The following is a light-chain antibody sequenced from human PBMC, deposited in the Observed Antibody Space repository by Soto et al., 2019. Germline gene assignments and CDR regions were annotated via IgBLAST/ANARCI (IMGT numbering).Light chain of an antibody. V-gene: IGKV3-15*01. J-gene: IGKJ1*01. CDR1: QSISDT. CDR3: QQYNNWPWT. Sequence: EIVMTQSPATLYVSPGGRATLSCRASQSISDTLAWYQQNPGQAPRLLIHGASTRAHSFAARFSGSWSGTDFTLTISSLQSEDFAVYYCQQYNNWPWTFGEGTKVEIK. CDR2: GAS.